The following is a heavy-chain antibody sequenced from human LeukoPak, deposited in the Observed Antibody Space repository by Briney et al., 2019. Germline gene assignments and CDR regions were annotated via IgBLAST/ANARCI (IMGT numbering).Heavy chain of an antibody. Sequence: ASVKVSCKASGYTSTGYYMHWVRQAPGQGLEWMGIINPSGGSTSYAQKFQGRVTMTRDMSTSTVYMELSSLRSEDTAVYYCAGGYSYGDYYYYYMDVWGKGTTVTVSS. D-gene: IGHD5-18*01. CDR2: INPSGGST. CDR3: AGGYSYGDYYYYYMDV. CDR1: GYTSTGYY. V-gene: IGHV1-46*01. J-gene: IGHJ6*03.